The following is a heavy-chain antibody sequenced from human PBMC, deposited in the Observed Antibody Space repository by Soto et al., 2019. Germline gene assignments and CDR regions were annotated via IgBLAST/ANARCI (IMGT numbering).Heavy chain of an antibody. D-gene: IGHD6-19*01. CDR1: GESITTSHC. Sequence: QVHLPESGPGLVKSSETLSLTCTVSGESITTSHCWSWVRQHPGGGLEWIGEIYHRRTTNYNPSLKSRATISLDKSKNQFFLKVKSVTAADTAMYYCTRGDAAVAGDLYWGQGILAAVSS. V-gene: IGHV4-4*02. CDR2: IYHRRTT. CDR3: TRGDAAVAGDLY. J-gene: IGHJ4*02.